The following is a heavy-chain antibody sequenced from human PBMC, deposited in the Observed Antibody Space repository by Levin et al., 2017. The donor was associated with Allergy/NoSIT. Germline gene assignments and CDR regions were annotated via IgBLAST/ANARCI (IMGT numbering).Heavy chain of an antibody. Sequence: RSQTLSLTCAVYGGSFSGYYWRWIRQPPGKGLEWIGEINHSGSTNYNPSLKSRVTISVDTSKNQFSLKLSSVTAADTAVYYCARFGGGYCSSTSCYLPYYYYYMDVWGKGTTVTVSS. CDR2: INHSGST. CDR3: ARFGGGYCSSTSCYLPYYYYYMDV. D-gene: IGHD2-2*01. J-gene: IGHJ6*03. CDR1: GGSFSGYY. V-gene: IGHV4-34*01.